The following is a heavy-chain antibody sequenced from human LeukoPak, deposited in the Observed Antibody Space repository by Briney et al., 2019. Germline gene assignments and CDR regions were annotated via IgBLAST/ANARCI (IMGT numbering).Heavy chain of an antibody. J-gene: IGHJ4*02. CDR3: ARAGIAAAGGAWYFDY. V-gene: IGHV4-59*08. D-gene: IGHD6-13*01. CDR2: IYYSGST. CDR1: GGSISSYY. Sequence: SETLSLTCTVSGGSISSYYWSWIRQPPGKGLEWIGYIYYSGSTNYNPSLKSRVTISVDTSKNQFSLKLSSVTAADTAVYYCARAGIAAAGGAWYFDYWGQGTLVTVSS.